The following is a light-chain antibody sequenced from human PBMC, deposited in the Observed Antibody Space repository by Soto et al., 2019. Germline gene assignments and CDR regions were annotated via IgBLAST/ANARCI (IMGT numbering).Light chain of an antibody. CDR3: SSYAGIDSLL. CDR1: SSDVGAYNY. Sequence: QSALTQPPSASGSPGQSVTISCTGSSSDVGAYNYVSWYQQHPGKAPKLMIYEVSERPSGVPNRFSGFKSGNTASLTVSGLQTEDEADYYCSSYAGIDSLLFGGGTKLTVL. J-gene: IGLJ2*01. CDR2: EVS. V-gene: IGLV2-8*01.